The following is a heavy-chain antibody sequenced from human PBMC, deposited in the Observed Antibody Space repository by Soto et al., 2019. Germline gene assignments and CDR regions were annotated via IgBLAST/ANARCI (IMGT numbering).Heavy chain of an antibody. D-gene: IGHD1-26*01. CDR2: VSESGGDT. Sequence: EVQLLESGGGLVQPGGSLRLSCAASGFTFSSHAMSWVRQAPRKGPEWVSGVSESGGDTYYADSVKGRFTTSRDNSKNTLYLQMNSLRAEDTAVYYCASVSWSTGSLGDFWGQGTLVTVSS. J-gene: IGHJ4*02. V-gene: IGHV3-23*01. CDR3: ASVSWSTGSLGDF. CDR1: GFTFSSHA.